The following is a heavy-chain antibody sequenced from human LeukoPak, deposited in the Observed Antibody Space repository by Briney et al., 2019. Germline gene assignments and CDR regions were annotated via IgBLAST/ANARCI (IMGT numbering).Heavy chain of an antibody. CDR3: AKGSMGRGPDY. J-gene: IGHJ4*02. D-gene: IGHD3-10*01. CDR1: GFTFSSYA. CDR2: LSGSGGST. Sequence: GGSLRLSCAASGFTFSSYAMNWVRQAPGKGLQWVSALSGSGGSTYYADSVKGRFTIFRDNSKNTMYLQMNSLRAEDTAVYYCAKGSMGRGPDYWGQGSLVTVSS. V-gene: IGHV3-23*01.